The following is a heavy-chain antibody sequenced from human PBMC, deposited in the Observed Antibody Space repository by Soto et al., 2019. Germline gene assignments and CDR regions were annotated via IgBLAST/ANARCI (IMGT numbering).Heavy chain of an antibody. J-gene: IGHJ6*02. D-gene: IGHD6-13*01. CDR1: GFTISSYG. CDR2: ISYDGSNK. V-gene: IGHV3-30*18. CDR3: AKGGDSSSWYGYYYYYYGMDV. Sequence: HPGGSLRLSCAASGFTISSYGMHWVRQAPGKGLEWVAVISYDGSNKYYADSVKGRFTISRDNSKNTLYLQMNSLRAEDTAVYYCAKGGDSSSWYGYYYYYYGMDVWGQGTKVTVSS.